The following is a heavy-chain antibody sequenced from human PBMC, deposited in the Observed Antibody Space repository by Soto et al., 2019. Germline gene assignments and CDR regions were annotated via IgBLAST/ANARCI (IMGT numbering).Heavy chain of an antibody. V-gene: IGHV1-69*13. D-gene: IGHD3-22*01. CDR3: ARDVRYYYDSSGYSHYFDY. CDR2: IIPIFGTT. Sequence: PVELSCKAPGGTYSSYASIWARHEHGQGLEWMGGIIPIFGTTNYAQRFQGRVTITADESTSTAYMELSSLRSEDTAVYYCARDVRYYYDSSGYSHYFDYWGQGTLVTVSS. J-gene: IGHJ4*02. CDR1: GGTYSSYA.